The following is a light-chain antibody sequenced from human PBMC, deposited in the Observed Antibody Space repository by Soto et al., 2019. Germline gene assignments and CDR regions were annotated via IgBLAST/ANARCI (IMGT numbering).Light chain of an antibody. J-gene: IGKJ5*01. V-gene: IGKV1D-13*01. Sequence: AIQLTQSPSSLSASVGDRVTITCRASQGISTLLAWYQQKPGKAPKVLIYESSLLQSGVPSRFSGSGSETDFTLTISSLQPKDFANYYCQHFKNFPITFGQGTRLEIK. CDR1: QGISTL. CDR2: ESS. CDR3: QHFKNFPIT.